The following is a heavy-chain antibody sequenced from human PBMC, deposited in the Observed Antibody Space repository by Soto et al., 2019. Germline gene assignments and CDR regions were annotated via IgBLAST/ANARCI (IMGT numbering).Heavy chain of an antibody. J-gene: IGHJ3*02. Sequence: GGSLRLSCAASGFTFSSYAMHWVRQAPGKGLEWVAVISYDGSNKYYADSVKGRFTISRDNSKNTLYLQMNSLRAEDTAVYYCARGQSKTDAFDIWGQGTMVTVSS. CDR3: ARGQSKTDAFDI. CDR1: GFTFSSYA. V-gene: IGHV3-30-3*01. D-gene: IGHD4-4*01. CDR2: ISYDGSNK.